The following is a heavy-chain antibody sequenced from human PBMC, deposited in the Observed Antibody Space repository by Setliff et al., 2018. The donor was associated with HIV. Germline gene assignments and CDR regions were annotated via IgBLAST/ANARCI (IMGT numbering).Heavy chain of an antibody. Sequence: PSETLSLTCSVSNDSITYYYWNWIRQPPGKGLEWIGNIFDSENTNYNPSLKSRVTISVDTSKSQFSLKLNSVTAADTAVYYCARAPPGIQNDAFDVWGQGTMVTVSS. CDR3: ARAPPGIQNDAFDV. CDR2: IFDSENT. V-gene: IGHV4-59*01. CDR1: NDSITYYY. J-gene: IGHJ3*01.